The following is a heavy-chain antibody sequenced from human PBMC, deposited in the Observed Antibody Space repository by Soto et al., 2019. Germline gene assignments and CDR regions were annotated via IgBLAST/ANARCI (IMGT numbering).Heavy chain of an antibody. CDR3: ARIPRYSGYDYDY. D-gene: IGHD5-12*01. CDR2: INAGNGNT. CDR1: GYTFTSYA. V-gene: IGHV1-3*01. Sequence: ASVKVSCKASGYTFTSYAMHWVRQAPGQRLEWMGWINAGNGNTKYSQKFQGRVTITRDTSASIAYMELSSLRSEDTAVYYCARIPRYSGYDYDYWGQGTLVTVSS. J-gene: IGHJ4*02.